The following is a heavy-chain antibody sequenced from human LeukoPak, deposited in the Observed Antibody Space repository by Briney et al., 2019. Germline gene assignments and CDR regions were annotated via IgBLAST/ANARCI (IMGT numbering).Heavy chain of an antibody. CDR3: AKCARPFGGGFDY. CDR1: GFTFSSYA. J-gene: IGHJ4*02. Sequence: GGSLRLSCAASGFTFSSYAMSWVRQAPGKGLEWVSVIYSGGRTSYADSVKGRFTVSRDNSKNTLYLQMNSLRAEDTAVYYCAKCARPFGGGFDYWGQGTLVSVSS. D-gene: IGHD3-16*01. V-gene: IGHV3-23*03. CDR2: IYSGGRT.